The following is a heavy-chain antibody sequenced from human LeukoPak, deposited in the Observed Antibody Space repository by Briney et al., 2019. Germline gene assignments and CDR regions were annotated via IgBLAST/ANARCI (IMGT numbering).Heavy chain of an antibody. CDR1: GGTFSSYA. Sequence: SVKVSCKASGGTFSSYAISWVRQAPGQGLEWMGRIIPIFGTANYAPKFQGRVTITTDESTSTAYMELSSLRSEDTAVYYCARESVPPYCGGDCCLDYWGQGTLVTVSS. CDR3: ARESVPPYCGGDCCLDY. J-gene: IGHJ4*02. CDR2: IIPIFGTA. D-gene: IGHD2-21*02. V-gene: IGHV1-69*05.